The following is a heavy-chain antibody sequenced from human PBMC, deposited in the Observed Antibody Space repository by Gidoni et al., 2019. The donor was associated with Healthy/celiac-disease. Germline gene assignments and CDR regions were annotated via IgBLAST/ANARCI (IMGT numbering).Heavy chain of an antibody. D-gene: IGHD6-13*01. CDR1: GFTFISYS. CDR2: ISSSSSYR. CDR3: ASSRPPDYSSSWSDAFDI. Sequence: EVQLVESGGGLVKPGGSLRLSCAASGFTFISYSMNWVRQAPGKGLEWVSSISSSSSYRYYADSVKGRFTISRDNAKNSLYLQMNSLRAEDTAVYYCASSRPPDYSSSWSDAFDIWGQGTMVTVSS. J-gene: IGHJ3*02. V-gene: IGHV3-21*01.